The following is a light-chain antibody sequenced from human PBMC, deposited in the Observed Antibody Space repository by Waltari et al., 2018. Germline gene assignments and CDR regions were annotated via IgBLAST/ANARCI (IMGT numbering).Light chain of an antibody. CDR2: QAS. Sequence: DIQMTQSPSTLSASVGDRVTIPCRARQTIVCWLAWYQQKPGKAPKLLIYQASSLESGAPTRFSSSSYRTESTLTISSLQHDDFATYYCQQYNSYPITFGQGTRLGIK. CDR3: QQYNSYPIT. V-gene: IGKV1-5*03. CDR1: QTIVCW. J-gene: IGKJ5*01.